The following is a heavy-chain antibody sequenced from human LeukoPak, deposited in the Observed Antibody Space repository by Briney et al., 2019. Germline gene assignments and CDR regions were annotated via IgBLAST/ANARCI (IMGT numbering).Heavy chain of an antibody. J-gene: IGHJ4*02. CDR2: IYYSGST. CDR3: AREGRASSYDY. D-gene: IGHD6-13*01. V-gene: IGHV4-59*01. CDR1: GGSISSYY. Sequence: SETLSLTCTVSGGSISSYYWSWIRQPPGKGLEWIGYIYYSGSTNYNPSLKSRVTILVDRSKNQFSLKLSSVTAADTAVYYCAREGRASSYDYWGQGTLVTVSS.